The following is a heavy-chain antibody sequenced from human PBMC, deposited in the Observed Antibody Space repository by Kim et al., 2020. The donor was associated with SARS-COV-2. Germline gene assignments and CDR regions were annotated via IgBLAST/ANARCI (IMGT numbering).Heavy chain of an antibody. J-gene: IGHJ4*02. Sequence: SETLSLTCTVSGDSISSSFNYWGWIRQLPGKGLEWIGSVYHSGTTYDSPSLKSRVTVSVDTSKNEFSLKVTSVTAADTAVYFCARLPHYSSGYVDCWGQGILVTVSS. CDR3: ARLPHYSSGYVDC. CDR1: GDSISSSFNY. V-gene: IGHV4-39*01. CDR2: VYHSGTT. D-gene: IGHD3-22*01.